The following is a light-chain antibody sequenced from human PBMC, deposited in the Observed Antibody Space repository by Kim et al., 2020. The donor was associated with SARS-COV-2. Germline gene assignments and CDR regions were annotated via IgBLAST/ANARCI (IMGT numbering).Light chain of an antibody. CDR1: NIGSKS. CDR3: QVWDSSSDHV. J-gene: IGLJ1*01. V-gene: IGLV3-21*04. Sequence: VDPEKTARITCGGNNIGSKSVHWYQQRPGQAPVLVIYYVSDRPSGMPERFSGSNSGNTATLTISRVGAGDEADYYCQVWDSSSDHVFGTGTKVTVL. CDR2: YVS.